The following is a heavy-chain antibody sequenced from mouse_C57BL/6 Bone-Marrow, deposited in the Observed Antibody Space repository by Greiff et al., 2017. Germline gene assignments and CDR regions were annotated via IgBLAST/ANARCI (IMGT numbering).Heavy chain of an antibody. V-gene: IGHV1-54*01. CDR2: INPGSGGT. CDR1: GYAFTNYL. CDR3: ARSRGLRRQFAY. J-gene: IGHJ3*01. D-gene: IGHD2-4*01. Sequence: VQLQQSGAELVRPGTSVKVSCKASGYAFTNYLIEWVKQRPGQGLEWIGVINPGSGGTNYNEKFKGKATLTADTSSSTAYMQLSSLTSEDSAVYFCARSRGLRRQFAYWGQGTLVTVSA.